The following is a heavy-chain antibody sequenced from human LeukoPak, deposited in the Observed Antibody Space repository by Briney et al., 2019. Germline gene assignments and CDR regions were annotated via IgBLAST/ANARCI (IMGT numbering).Heavy chain of an antibody. V-gene: IGHV3-23*01. J-gene: IGHJ3*02. D-gene: IGHD1-26*01. CDR3: QRETDAFDI. CDR2: ISGSGGST. CDR1: GFTFSTKS. Sequence: AGGSLRLSCAVSGFTFSTKSMNWVRQAPGKGLEWVSVISGSGGSTYYADSVKGRFTISRDNSKNTLYLQMNSLRAEDTAVYYCQRETDAFDIWGQGTMVTVSS.